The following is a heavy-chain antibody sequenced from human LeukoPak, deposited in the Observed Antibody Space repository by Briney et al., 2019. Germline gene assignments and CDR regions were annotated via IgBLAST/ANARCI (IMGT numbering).Heavy chain of an antibody. CDR2: ISGSGGST. Sequence: GGSLRLSCAASGFIFNNYAINWVRQAPGKGLERVSTISGSGGSTYFADSVKGRFTISRDNSKNTLYLQMNSLRAEDTAVYYCAKDSLKEWLLNPPYFDCWGQGTLVTVSS. J-gene: IGHJ4*02. D-gene: IGHD3-3*01. V-gene: IGHV3-23*01. CDR1: GFIFNNYA. CDR3: AKDSLKEWLLNPPYFDC.